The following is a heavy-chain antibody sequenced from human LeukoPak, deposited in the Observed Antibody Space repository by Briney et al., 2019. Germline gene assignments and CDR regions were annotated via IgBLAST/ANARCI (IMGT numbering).Heavy chain of an antibody. CDR3: AKLWFGGPFDY. Sequence: GGSLRLSCAASGFTFSSYGMHWVRQAPGKGLEWVAVISYDGSNKYYADSVKGRFTISRDNSKNTLYLQMNSLRAEDTAVYYCAKLWFGGPFDYGGQGTLVTVSS. CDR2: ISYDGSNK. V-gene: IGHV3-30*18. J-gene: IGHJ4*02. D-gene: IGHD3-10*01. CDR1: GFTFSSYG.